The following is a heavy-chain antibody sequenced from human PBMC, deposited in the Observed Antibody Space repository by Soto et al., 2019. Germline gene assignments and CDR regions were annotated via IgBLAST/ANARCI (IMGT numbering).Heavy chain of an antibody. CDR1: GGTFNSYA. Sequence: QVQLVQSGAEVKKPGSSVKVSCKASGGTFNSYAISWVRQAPGQGLEWMGGIIPIFGTADYAQKFQGRVTITADESTSTAYMELSSLRSEDTAVYYCASHYDSGGYYYRGLDYWGQGTLVTVSS. CDR3: ASHYDSGGYYYRGLDY. D-gene: IGHD3-22*01. J-gene: IGHJ4*02. V-gene: IGHV1-69*12. CDR2: IIPIFGTA.